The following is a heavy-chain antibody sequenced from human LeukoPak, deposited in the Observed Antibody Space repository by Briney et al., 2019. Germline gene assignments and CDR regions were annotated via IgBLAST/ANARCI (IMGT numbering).Heavy chain of an antibody. CDR3: ARVGTSLDY. D-gene: IGHD1-26*01. Sequence: SETLSLTCTVSGGSISSYYWSWIRQPPGKGLEWIGYIYYSGSTNYNPSLKSRVTISVDTSKNQFSLKLSSVTAADTAVYYCARVGTSLDYWGQGTLVTVSS. J-gene: IGHJ4*02. CDR1: GGSISSYY. CDR2: IYYSGST. V-gene: IGHV4-59*01.